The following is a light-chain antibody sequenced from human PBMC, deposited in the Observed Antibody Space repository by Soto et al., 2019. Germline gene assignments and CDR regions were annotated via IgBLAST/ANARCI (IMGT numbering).Light chain of an antibody. Sequence: EIVLTQSPATLSLSPGDGATLSCGASQSVSSNYLAWYQQKPGLAPSLLIYDTYTRATGIPDRFSGSGSGTDFTLTISRLEPEDFAVYYCQQYCSSPQTFGQGTKVEIK. V-gene: IGKV3D-20*01. CDR2: DTY. CDR3: QQYCSSPQT. J-gene: IGKJ1*01. CDR1: QSVSSNY.